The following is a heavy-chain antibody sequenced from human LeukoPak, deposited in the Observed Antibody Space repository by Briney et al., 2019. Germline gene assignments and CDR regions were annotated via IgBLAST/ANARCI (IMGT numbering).Heavy chain of an antibody. CDR1: GYSITSNSY. CDR2: FYHTGTT. D-gene: IGHD1-14*01. V-gene: IGHV4-38-2*01. CDR3: ARGFDNNHDAYWFES. J-gene: IGHJ5*01. Sequence: PSETLSLTCAVSGYSITSNSYGGWIRQPPGRGLEWIGSFYHTGTTYYNPSLKSRVSISVDTSKNHLSLKVTSVTATDTAVYYCARGFDNNHDAYWFESWRQGTLVTVSS.